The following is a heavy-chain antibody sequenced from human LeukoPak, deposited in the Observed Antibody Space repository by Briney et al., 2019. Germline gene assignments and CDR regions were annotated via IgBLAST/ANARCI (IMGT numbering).Heavy chain of an antibody. CDR2: IYYSGST. V-gene: IGHV4-59*12. CDR1: GGSISSYY. Sequence: PSETLSLTCTVSGGSISSYYWSWIRQPPGKGLEWIGYIYYSGSTNYNPSLKSRVTISVDTSKNQFSLKLSSVTAADTAVYYCARTYYDFWSGYFYWGQETLVTVSS. D-gene: IGHD3-3*01. J-gene: IGHJ4*02. CDR3: ARTYYDFWSGYFY.